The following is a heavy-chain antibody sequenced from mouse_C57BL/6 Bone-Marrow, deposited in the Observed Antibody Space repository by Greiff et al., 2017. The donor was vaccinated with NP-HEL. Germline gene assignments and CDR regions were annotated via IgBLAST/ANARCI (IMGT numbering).Heavy chain of an antibody. D-gene: IGHD1-1*01. CDR3: AKRPFYGSSSYWYFDV. CDR2: IWGGGST. J-gene: IGHJ1*03. CDR1: GFSLTSYG. V-gene: IGHV2-9*01. Sequence: VKLMESGPGLVAPSQSLSITCTVSGFSLTSYGVDWVRQPPGKGLEWLGVIWGGGSTNYNSALMSRLSISKDNSTSQVFLKMNSLQTDDTAMYYCAKRPFYGSSSYWYFDVWGTGTTVTVSS.